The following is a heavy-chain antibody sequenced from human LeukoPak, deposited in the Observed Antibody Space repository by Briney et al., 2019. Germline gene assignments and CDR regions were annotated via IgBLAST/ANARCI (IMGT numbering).Heavy chain of an antibody. CDR2: ISSSSDYI. V-gene: IGHV3-21*04. J-gene: IGHJ6*02. CDR1: GFTFSDYS. CDR3: GRIAINANNGMDV. Sequence: GGSLRLSCPASGFTFSDYSMSWVRQAPGKGLEWVSSISSSSDYIYYADSVKGRFTISRDNARNSLYLQMNSLRTEDTAVYYCGRIAINANNGMDVWGQGTTVTVSS. D-gene: IGHD1/OR15-1a*01.